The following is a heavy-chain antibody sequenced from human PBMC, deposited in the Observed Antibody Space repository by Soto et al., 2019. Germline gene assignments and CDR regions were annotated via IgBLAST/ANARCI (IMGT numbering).Heavy chain of an antibody. CDR1: GYTFTSYD. CDR2: MNPNSGNT. J-gene: IGHJ6*02. Sequence: ASVKVSCKASGYTFTSYDINWVRQATGQGLEWMGWMNPNSGNTGYAQKFQGRVTITRDTSASTAYMELSSLRSEDTAVYYCARDHHSRYYYYVMDVWGQGTTVTVSS. V-gene: IGHV1-8*01. CDR3: ARDHHSRYYYYVMDV.